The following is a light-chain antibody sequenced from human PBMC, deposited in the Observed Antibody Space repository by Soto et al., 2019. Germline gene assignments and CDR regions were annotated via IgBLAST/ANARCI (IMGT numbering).Light chain of an antibody. CDR2: GAS. V-gene: IGKV3-15*01. J-gene: IGKJ1*01. CDR1: QSVSSN. CDR3: QKYNNWPRT. Sequence: EIVMTQSLATLSVSPGERATLSCRASQSVSSNLAWYQQKPGQAPRLLIYGASTRATGIPARFSGSGSGTEFTLTISSLQSEDFAVYYCQKYNNWPRTFGQVTKVEIK.